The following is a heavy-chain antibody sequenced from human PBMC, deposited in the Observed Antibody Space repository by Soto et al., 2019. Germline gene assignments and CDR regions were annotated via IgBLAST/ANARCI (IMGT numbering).Heavy chain of an antibody. D-gene: IGHD6-19*01. Sequence: SETLSLTCNVSGYTISSVFYRGWIRQPPGKGPEWIARIYHGGTTFYNPSLKSRVGISVDTSKNQVSLILRSVSAGDTAVYFCSSAHDMVVAGSAFDYWGHGILVTVAS. CDR2: IYHGGTT. J-gene: IGHJ4*01. CDR3: SSAHDMVVAGSAFDY. V-gene: IGHV4-38-2*02. CDR1: GYTISSVFY.